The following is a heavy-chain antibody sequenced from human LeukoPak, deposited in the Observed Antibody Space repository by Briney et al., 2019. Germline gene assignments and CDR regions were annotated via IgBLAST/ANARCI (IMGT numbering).Heavy chain of an antibody. CDR3: ARDRAIAAAGTGY. CDR2: ISSSSSYI. J-gene: IGHJ4*02. Sequence: GGSLRLSCAASGFTFSSYSMNWVRQAPGKGLEWVSSISSSSSYIYYADSVKGRFTISRDNAKKSLYLQMNSLRAEDTAVYYCARDRAIAAAGTGYWGQGTLVTVSS. D-gene: IGHD6-13*01. CDR1: GFTFSSYS. V-gene: IGHV3-21*01.